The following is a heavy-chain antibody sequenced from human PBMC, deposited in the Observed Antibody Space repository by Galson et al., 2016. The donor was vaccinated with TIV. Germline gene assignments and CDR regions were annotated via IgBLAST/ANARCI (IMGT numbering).Heavy chain of an antibody. CDR1: GYTFSRYA. Sequence: SVKVSCKASGYTFSRYAISWVRQAPGQGPEWMGWISGYNGDTNYAQKFQGRVTMTTDTSTGTAYMELRSLRSEDTAVYYCARYRDSSHSGGYYGFDYWGQGTLVTVSS. J-gene: IGHJ4*02. D-gene: IGHD3-22*01. CDR3: ARYRDSSHSGGYYGFDY. V-gene: IGHV1-18*01. CDR2: ISGYNGDT.